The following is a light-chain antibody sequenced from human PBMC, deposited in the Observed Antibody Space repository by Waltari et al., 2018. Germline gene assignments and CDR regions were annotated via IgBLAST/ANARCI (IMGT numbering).Light chain of an antibody. CDR2: DVS. J-gene: IGLJ3*02. CDR3: CSYADRYTWV. V-gene: IGLV2-11*01. CDR1: SRHVCGYNY. Sequence: SPLTQPPSASSSPGQSVTIPCTGTSRHVCGYNYVSWYQQHPGKAPKLMIYDVSKRPSGVPDRFSGSKSVNTASLTISGLQAEDDADYYCCSYADRYTWVFGGGTKLTVL.